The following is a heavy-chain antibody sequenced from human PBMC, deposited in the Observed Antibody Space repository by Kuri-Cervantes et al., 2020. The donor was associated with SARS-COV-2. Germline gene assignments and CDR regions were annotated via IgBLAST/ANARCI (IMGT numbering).Heavy chain of an antibody. V-gene: IGHV5-51*01. CDR3: ARGRNYKNYFDY. J-gene: IGHJ4*02. Sequence: GGSLRLPCKGSGYSFTSYWIGWVRQMPGKGLEWMGIIYPGDSDTRYSPSFQGQVTISADKSISTAYLQWSSLKASDTAMYYCARGRNYKNYFDYWGQGTLVTVSS. CDR2: IYPGDSDT. CDR1: GYSFTSYW. D-gene: IGHD1-7*01.